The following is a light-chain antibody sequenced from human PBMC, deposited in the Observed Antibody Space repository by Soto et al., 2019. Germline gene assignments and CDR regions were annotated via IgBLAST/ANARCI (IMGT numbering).Light chain of an antibody. J-gene: IGKJ3*01. CDR2: GAS. CDR3: RQYGSSPFT. Sequence: EIVLTQSPGTLSLSPGERATLSCRASQSVASTYLAWYQQKPGQAPRLLMYGASSRATGIPDRFSGSGYGTDFTLTISRLEPEDFAVYYCRQYGSSPFTFGPGTKVDIK. V-gene: IGKV3-20*01. CDR1: QSVASTY.